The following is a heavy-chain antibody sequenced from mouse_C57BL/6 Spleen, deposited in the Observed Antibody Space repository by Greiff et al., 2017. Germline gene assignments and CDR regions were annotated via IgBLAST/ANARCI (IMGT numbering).Heavy chain of an antibody. CDR1: GYTFTSYW. V-gene: IGHV1-64*01. Sequence: QVQLKQPGAELVKPGASVKLSCKASGYTFTSYWMHWVKQRPGQGLEWIGMIHPNSGSTNYNEKFKSKATLTVDKSSSTAYMQLSSLTSEDSAVYYCATTVVAPYYAMDYWGQGTSVTVSS. D-gene: IGHD1-1*01. CDR3: ATTVVAPYYAMDY. CDR2: IHPNSGST. J-gene: IGHJ4*01.